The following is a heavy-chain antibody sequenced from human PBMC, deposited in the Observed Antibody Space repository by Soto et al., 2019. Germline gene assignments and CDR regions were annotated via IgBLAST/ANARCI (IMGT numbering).Heavy chain of an antibody. Sequence: QVQLQESGPGLVKPSQTLSLTCTVSGGSISSGGYYWSWIRQHPGKGLEWIGYIYYIGSTYYNPSLNRRVTITVDTCKNQFSLKLSVVTAAVTAVYYSAGEPGVWGQGTLVTVSS. J-gene: IGHJ4*02. V-gene: IGHV4-31*03. CDR2: IYYIGST. CDR1: GGSISSGGYY. CDR3: AGEPGV. D-gene: IGHD3-10*01.